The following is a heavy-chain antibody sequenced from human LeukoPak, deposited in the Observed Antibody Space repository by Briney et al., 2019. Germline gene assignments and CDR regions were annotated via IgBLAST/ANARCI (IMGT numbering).Heavy chain of an antibody. CDR1: GYTLTELS. V-gene: IGHV1-24*01. Sequence: GASVKVSCKXSGYTLTELSMHWVRQAPGKGLEWMGGFDPEDGETIYAQKFQGRVTMTEDTSTDTAYMELSSLRSEDTAVYYCATRERYYGSGSTFDYWGQGTLVTVSS. CDR3: ATRERYYGSGSTFDY. D-gene: IGHD3-10*01. CDR2: FDPEDGET. J-gene: IGHJ4*02.